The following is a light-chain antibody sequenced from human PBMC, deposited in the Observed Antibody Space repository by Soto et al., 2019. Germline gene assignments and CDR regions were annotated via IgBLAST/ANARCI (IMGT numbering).Light chain of an antibody. CDR3: LQDYLYPRT. CDR2: GAS. CDR1: QGISDD. J-gene: IGKJ1*01. V-gene: IGKV1-6*01. Sequence: AIQMAQSPSSLSASVGNRVTITCRASQGISDDLGWYQQKPGKAPKLLIYGASTLQSGVPSRFSLSGSATYFALTISSLQPEDFATYYCLQDYLYPRTFGQGTKVEIK.